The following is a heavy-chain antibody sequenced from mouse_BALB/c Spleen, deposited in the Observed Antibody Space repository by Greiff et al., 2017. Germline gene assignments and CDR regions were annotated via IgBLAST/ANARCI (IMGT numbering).Heavy chain of an antibody. D-gene: IGHD2-14*01. Sequence: VMLVESGPGLVAPSQSLSITCTVSGFSLTSYGVHWVRQPPGKGLEWLGVIWAGGSTNYNSALMSRLSISKDNSKSQVFLKMNSLQTDDTAMYYCARNRYDGYFDYWGQGTTLTVSS. CDR2: IWAGGST. V-gene: IGHV2-9*02. CDR1: GFSLTSYG. CDR3: ARNRYDGYFDY. J-gene: IGHJ2*01.